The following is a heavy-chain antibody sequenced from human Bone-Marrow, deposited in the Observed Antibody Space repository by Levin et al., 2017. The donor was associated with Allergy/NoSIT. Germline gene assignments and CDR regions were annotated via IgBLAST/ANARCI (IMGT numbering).Heavy chain of an antibody. CDR1: GFTFNYYA. Sequence: GESLKISCAASGFTFNYYAMSWVRQAPGKGLEWVSSISGSGYTTYSADSVKGRFTISRDNAKKSLYLQMDSLRTDDTAFYYCAKDRGSSTYYPAFDFWGQGTLVTVSS. D-gene: IGHD3-22*01. J-gene: IGHJ4*02. V-gene: IGHV3-23*01. CDR3: AKDRGSSTYYPAFDF. CDR2: ISGSGYTT.